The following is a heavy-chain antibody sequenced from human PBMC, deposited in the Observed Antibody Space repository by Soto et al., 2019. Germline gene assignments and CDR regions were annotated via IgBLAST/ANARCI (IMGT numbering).Heavy chain of an antibody. CDR1: GFFFSNYG. V-gene: IGHV3-33*01. D-gene: IGHD3-9*01. J-gene: IGHJ1*01. CDR3: AAHPSYDFLTGYSSAEYFHH. Sequence: PGGSLRLSCVGSGFFFSNYGMHWVRQAPGKGLEWVGVIWYDGTNTFYRDSVMGRFTISRDDSKNTLYLQMNRLGAEDTAVYFCAAHPSYDFLTGYSSAEYFHHWVQGTLVTVSS. CDR2: IWYDGTNT.